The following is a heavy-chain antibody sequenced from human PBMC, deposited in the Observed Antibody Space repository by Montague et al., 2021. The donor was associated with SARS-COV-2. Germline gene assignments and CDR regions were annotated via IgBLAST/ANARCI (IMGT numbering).Heavy chain of an antibody. J-gene: IGHJ4*02. V-gene: IGHV4-34*01. CDR1: GGSFNDYY. D-gene: IGHD3-22*01. Sequence: SETLSLTCAVYGGSFNDYYWSWIRQPPGKGLEWIGEINHGGSTNYSPSLKSRVAISADTSKNQFSLKLKSVTAADTANYYCARGHQGVAMIVVVMIGAEYYFDYWGRGSLVTVSS. CDR2: INHGGST. CDR3: ARGHQGVAMIVVVMIGAEYYFDY.